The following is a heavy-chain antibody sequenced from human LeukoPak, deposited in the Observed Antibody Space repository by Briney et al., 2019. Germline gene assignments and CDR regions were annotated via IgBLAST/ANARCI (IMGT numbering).Heavy chain of an antibody. CDR3: ARLNIAAAGAPFDY. Sequence: SETLSLTCTVSGGSISSSSYYWGWIRQPPGKRLEWIGSIYYSGSTYYNPSLKSRVTISVDTSKNQFSLKLSSVTAADTAVYYCARLNIAAAGAPFDYWGQGTLVTVSS. D-gene: IGHD6-13*01. V-gene: IGHV4-39*07. J-gene: IGHJ4*02. CDR1: GGSISSSSYY. CDR2: IYYSGST.